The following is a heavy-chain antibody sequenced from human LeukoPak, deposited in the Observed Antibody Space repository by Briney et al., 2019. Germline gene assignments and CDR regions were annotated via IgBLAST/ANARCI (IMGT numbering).Heavy chain of an antibody. CDR1: GFTFSSYG. D-gene: IGHD5-12*01. CDR3: ARVRSGYDISWFDY. V-gene: IGHV3-21*01. Sequence: GGSLRLSCAASGFTFSSYGMHWVRQAPGKGLEWVSSISDTRDKIYYTDSLKGRFSISRDNVKNSLYLEMNSMRAEDTAVYYGARVRSGYDISWFDYWGQGTLVTVSS. CDR2: ISDTRDKI. J-gene: IGHJ4*02.